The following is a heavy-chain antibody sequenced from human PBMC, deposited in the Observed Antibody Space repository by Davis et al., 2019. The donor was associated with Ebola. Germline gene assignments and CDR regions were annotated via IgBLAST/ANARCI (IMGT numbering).Heavy chain of an antibody. CDR3: ARGLWGAPPGMDV. V-gene: IGHV3-74*01. J-gene: IGHJ6*02. D-gene: IGHD4/OR15-4a*01. Sequence: GESLKISCAASEFTFSSYWMHWVRQAPGEGLVWVSRVSPDGSTTNYADSVKGRFTISSDNAKNTLYLQMNSLRAEDTAVYFCARGLWGAPPGMDVWGQGTTVTVSS. CDR1: EFTFSSYW. CDR2: VSPDGSTT.